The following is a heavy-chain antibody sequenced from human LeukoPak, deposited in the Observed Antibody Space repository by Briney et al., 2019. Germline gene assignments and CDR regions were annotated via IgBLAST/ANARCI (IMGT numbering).Heavy chain of an antibody. V-gene: IGHV3-48*01. Sequence: GGSLRLSCAASGFTFSNYGLNWVRQAPGKGLEWVSHISSSGSAKYYADSVKGRFTISRDNSKNTLYLQMNSLRAEDTAVYYCARDTVVVVPAAKYYYYYGMDVWGQGTTVTVSS. D-gene: IGHD2-2*01. J-gene: IGHJ6*02. CDR1: GFTFSNYG. CDR2: ISSSGSAK. CDR3: ARDTVVVVPAAKYYYYYGMDV.